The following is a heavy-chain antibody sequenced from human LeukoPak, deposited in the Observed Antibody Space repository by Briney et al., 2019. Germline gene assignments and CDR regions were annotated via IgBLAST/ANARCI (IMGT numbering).Heavy chain of an antibody. J-gene: IGHJ5*02. Sequence: SETLSLTCAVYGGSFSGYYWSWIRQPPGKGLEWIGEINHSGSTNYNPSLKSRVTISVDTSKDQFSLKLSSVTAADTAVYYCARGRFDPWGQGTLVTVSS. CDR1: GGSFSGYY. CDR2: INHSGST. CDR3: ARGRFDP. V-gene: IGHV4-34*01.